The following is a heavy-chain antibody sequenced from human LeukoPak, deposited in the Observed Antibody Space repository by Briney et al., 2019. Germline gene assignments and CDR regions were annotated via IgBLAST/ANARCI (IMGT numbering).Heavy chain of an antibody. D-gene: IGHD6-13*01. CDR1: GFTFSSYA. CDR2: ISGSGGST. Sequence: GGSLRLSCAASGFTFSSYAMSWVRQAPGKGLGWVSAISGSGGSTYYADSVKGRFTISRDNSKNTLYLQMNSLRAEDTAVYYCAKDPHQISSWYFHYWGQGTLVTVSS. CDR3: AKDPHQISSWYFHY. J-gene: IGHJ4*02. V-gene: IGHV3-23*01.